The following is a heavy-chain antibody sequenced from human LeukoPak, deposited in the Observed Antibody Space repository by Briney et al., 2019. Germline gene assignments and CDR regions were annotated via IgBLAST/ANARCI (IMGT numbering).Heavy chain of an antibody. Sequence: PSETLSLTCTVSGGSISSYYWSWIRQPPGKGLEWIGYIYYSGSTNYNPSLKSRVTISVDTSKNQFSLKLSSVTAADTAVYYCARDLGRGMYFDYWGQGTLVTVSS. J-gene: IGHJ4*02. CDR3: ARDLGRGMYFDY. CDR1: GGSISSYY. CDR2: IYYSGST. V-gene: IGHV4-59*01. D-gene: IGHD3-16*01.